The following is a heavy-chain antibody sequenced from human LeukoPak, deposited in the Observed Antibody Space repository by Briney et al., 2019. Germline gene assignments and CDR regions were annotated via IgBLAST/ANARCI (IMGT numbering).Heavy chain of an antibody. D-gene: IGHD3-10*01. V-gene: IGHV4-34*01. CDR1: GGSFSGYY. CDR3: ARASGSF. J-gene: IGHJ4*02. CDR2: INHSGST. Sequence: SETLSLTCAVYGGSFSGYYWSWIRQPPGKGLEWIGEINHSGSTNYNPSLKSRVTISVDTSKNQFSLKLRSVTAADTAVYYCARASGSFWGQGTLVTVSS.